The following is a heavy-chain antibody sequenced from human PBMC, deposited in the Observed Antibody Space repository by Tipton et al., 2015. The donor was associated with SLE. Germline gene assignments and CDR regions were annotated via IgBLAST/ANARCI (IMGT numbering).Heavy chain of an antibody. CDR2: IYYSGST. Sequence: TLSLTCTVSGGSISSYYWSWIRQPPGKGLEWIGYIYYSGSTNYNPSPKSRVTISVDTSKNQFSLKLSSVTAADTAVYYCARALSSSGGFDYWGQGTLVTVSS. CDR3: ARALSSSGGFDY. CDR1: GGSISSYY. V-gene: IGHV4-59*08. D-gene: IGHD6-13*01. J-gene: IGHJ4*02.